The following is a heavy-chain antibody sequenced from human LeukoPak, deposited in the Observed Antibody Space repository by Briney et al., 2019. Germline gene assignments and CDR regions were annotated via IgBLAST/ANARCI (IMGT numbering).Heavy chain of an antibody. Sequence: SETLSLTCTVSGGSISSRAQYWSWIRKAPGKGLEWVGFIYHSGYTSYNPSLRSRVTISVDKSKNQFSLKLSSVTAADTAVYYCARDRTRGSRHAFDIWGQGTMVTVSS. J-gene: IGHJ3*02. CDR1: GGSISSRAQY. CDR3: ARDRTRGSRHAFDI. D-gene: IGHD1-26*01. CDR2: IYHSGYT. V-gene: IGHV4-30-2*01.